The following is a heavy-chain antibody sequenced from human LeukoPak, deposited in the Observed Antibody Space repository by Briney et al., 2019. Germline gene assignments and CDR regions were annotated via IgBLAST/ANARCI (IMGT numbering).Heavy chain of an antibody. CDR2: ISHSGNT. CDR1: GYSISSLYY. Sequence: SETLSLTCDVYGYSISSLYYWGWIRQPPEKGLEWVGSISHSGNTYYHPSLKSRVTISIDTSKDQFSLKLSSMTAADTAVYYCARHNSPPASGRLLYFDDWGQGTLVTVSS. V-gene: IGHV4-38-2*01. J-gene: IGHJ4*02. CDR3: ARHNSPPASGRLLYFDD. D-gene: IGHD5-12*01.